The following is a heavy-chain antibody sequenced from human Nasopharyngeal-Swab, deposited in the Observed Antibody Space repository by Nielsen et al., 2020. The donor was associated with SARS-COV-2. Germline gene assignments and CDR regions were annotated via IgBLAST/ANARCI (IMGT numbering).Heavy chain of an antibody. Sequence: GGSLRLSCPASGFTFSSYAMHWVRQAPGKGLEWVAVISYDGSNKYYADSVKGRFTISRDNSKNTLYLQMNSLRAEDTAVYYCARDSSSSWLYDAFDIWGQGTMVTVSS. D-gene: IGHD6-13*01. V-gene: IGHV3-30-3*01. J-gene: IGHJ3*02. CDR3: ARDSSSSWLYDAFDI. CDR2: ISYDGSNK. CDR1: GFTFSSYA.